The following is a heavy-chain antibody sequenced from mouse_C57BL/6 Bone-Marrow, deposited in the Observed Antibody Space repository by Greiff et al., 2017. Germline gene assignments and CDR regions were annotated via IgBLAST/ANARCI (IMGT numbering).Heavy chain of an antibody. Sequence: QVQLQQPGAELVRPGSSVKLSCKASGYTFTSYWMHWVKQRPIQGLEWIGNIDPSDSETHYNQKFKDKATLTVDKSSSTAYMQLSSLTSEDSAVYYCARPYDYDRDWYFDVWGTGTTVTVSS. V-gene: IGHV1-52*01. J-gene: IGHJ1*03. CDR2: IDPSDSET. D-gene: IGHD2-4*01. CDR1: GYTFTSYW. CDR3: ARPYDYDRDWYFDV.